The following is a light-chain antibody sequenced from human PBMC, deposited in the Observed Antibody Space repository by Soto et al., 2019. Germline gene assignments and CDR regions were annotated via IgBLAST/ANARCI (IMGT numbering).Light chain of an antibody. Sequence: EIVWTQSPATLSLSPGERATLSCRASQSVSSYLAWYQQKPGQAPRLLIYDASNRATGIPARFSGSGSGTDFTLTISRLEPEDFVVYYCQHYGSSFTFGPGTKVDT. V-gene: IGKV3-11*01. J-gene: IGKJ3*01. CDR1: QSVSSY. CDR3: QHYGSSFT. CDR2: DAS.